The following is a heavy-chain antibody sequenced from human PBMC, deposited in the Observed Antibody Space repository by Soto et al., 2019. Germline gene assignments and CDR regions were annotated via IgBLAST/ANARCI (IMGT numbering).Heavy chain of an antibody. V-gene: IGHV4-59*01. J-gene: IGHJ3*02. CDR2: IYYSGST. CDR3: ARDPTYYDILTGPLGAFDI. CDR1: GGSISSYY. D-gene: IGHD3-9*01. Sequence: PSETLSLTCTVSGGSISSYYWSWIRQPPGKGLEWIGYIYYSGSTNYNPSLKSRVTISVDTSKNQFSLKLSSVTAADTAVYYCARDPTYYDILTGPLGAFDIWGQGTMVTV.